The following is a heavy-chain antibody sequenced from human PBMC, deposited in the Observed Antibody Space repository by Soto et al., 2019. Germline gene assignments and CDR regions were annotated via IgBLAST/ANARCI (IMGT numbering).Heavy chain of an antibody. Sequence: GGSLRLSCAASGFTFRSYAMSWVRQAPGKGLEWVSAISGSGGSTYYADSVKGRFTISRDNSKNTLYLQMNSLRAEDTAVYYCAKGYYYASSGYLDYWGQGTLVTVSS. CDR3: AKGYYYASSGYLDY. V-gene: IGHV3-23*01. D-gene: IGHD3-22*01. CDR1: GFTFRSYA. J-gene: IGHJ4*02. CDR2: ISGSGGST.